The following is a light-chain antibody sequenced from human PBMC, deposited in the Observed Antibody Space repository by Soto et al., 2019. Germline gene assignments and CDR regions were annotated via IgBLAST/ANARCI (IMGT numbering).Light chain of an antibody. Sequence: DIQLTQSPSFLSASVGDRVTITCRASQGISSYLAWYQQRPGKAPKLLMYGASTLQSGVPSRFSGSASGTTFTLTINNLQPEDFATYYCQQLNNLHRTFGQGTKVE. J-gene: IGKJ1*01. CDR1: QGISSY. CDR2: GAS. V-gene: IGKV1-9*01. CDR3: QQLNNLHRT.